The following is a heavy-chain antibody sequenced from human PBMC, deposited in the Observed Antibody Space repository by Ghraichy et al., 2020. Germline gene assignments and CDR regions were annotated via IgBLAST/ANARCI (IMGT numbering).Heavy chain of an antibody. CDR1: GGSFSGYY. CDR3: ARGPWGAVAGYHRWFDY. Sequence: SETLSLTCAVYGGSFSGYYWSWIRQPPGKGLEWIGEINHSGSTNYNPSLKSRVTISVDTSKNQFSLKLSSVTAADTAVYYCARGPWGAVAGYHRWFDYWGQGTLVTVSS. CDR2: INHSGST. J-gene: IGHJ4*02. D-gene: IGHD6-19*01. V-gene: IGHV4-34*01.